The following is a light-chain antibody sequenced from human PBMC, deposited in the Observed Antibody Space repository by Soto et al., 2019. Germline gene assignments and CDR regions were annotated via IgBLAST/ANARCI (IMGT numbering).Light chain of an antibody. CDR3: QSYDSSLSGYV. CDR1: SSNIGAGYD. Sequence: QSVLTQPPSVSGAPGQRVTISCTGSSSNIGAGYDVHWYQQLPGTAPKLLIYGNSNRPSGVPDRFSGSKSGTSASLAITGLQAEDEADHYCQSYDSSLSGYVFGTVTKLTVL. J-gene: IGLJ1*01. V-gene: IGLV1-40*01. CDR2: GNS.